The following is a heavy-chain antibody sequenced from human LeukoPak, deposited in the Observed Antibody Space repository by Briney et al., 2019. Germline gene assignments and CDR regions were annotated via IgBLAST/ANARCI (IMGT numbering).Heavy chain of an antibody. CDR1: EFPFSIYA. J-gene: IGHJ4*02. CDR2: IDATGCDK. D-gene: IGHD1-14*01. V-gene: IGHV3-23*01. Sequence: PGGSLRLSCEVSEFPFSIYAMAWVRQAPGQGLEWVSAIDATGCDKYYTDSVKGRFTISRDNSKNTVYLQMNSLRVEDTAVYYCADYRKSQGLDYWGQGTLVTVSS. CDR3: ADYRKSQGLDY.